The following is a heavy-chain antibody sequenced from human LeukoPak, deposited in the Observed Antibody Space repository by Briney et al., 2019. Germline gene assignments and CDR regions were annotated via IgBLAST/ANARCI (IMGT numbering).Heavy chain of an antibody. V-gene: IGHV4-61*01. CDR2: IYYSGRS. CDR3: VREAATYYSDSSGYYRQTEAFDI. J-gene: IGHJ3*02. CDR1: GGSVSSDSHY. D-gene: IGHD3-22*01. Sequence: ASETLSLTCTVSGGSVSSDSHYWSWIRQPPGKGLEWIGYIYYSGRSSYNPSLKSRLTMSVDRSKNQFSLGLSSVTAADTAVYFCVREAATYYSDSSGYYRQTEAFDIWGQGTMVTVSS.